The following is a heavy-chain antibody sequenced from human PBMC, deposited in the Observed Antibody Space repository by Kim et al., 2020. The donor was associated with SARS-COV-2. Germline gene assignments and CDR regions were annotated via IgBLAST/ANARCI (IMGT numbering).Heavy chain of an antibody. CDR1: GGSISSGGYY. J-gene: IGHJ4*02. D-gene: IGHD4-17*01. V-gene: IGHV4-31*03. CDR3: ARDLHGVKIDY. CDR2: IYYSGST. Sequence: SETLSLTCTVSGGSISSGGYYWSWIRQHPGKGLEWIGYIYYSGSTYYNPSLKSRVTISVDTSKNQFSLKLSSVTAADTAVYYCARDLHGVKIDYWGQGTLVTVSS.